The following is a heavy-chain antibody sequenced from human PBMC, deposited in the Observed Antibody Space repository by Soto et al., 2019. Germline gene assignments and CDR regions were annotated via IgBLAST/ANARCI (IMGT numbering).Heavy chain of an antibody. D-gene: IGHD3-3*02. CDR1: GFTFTSSA. Sequence: ASVKVSCKASGFTFTSSAVQWVRQARGQRLEWIGWIVVGSGNTNYAQKFQERVTITRDMSTSTAYMELSSLRSEDTAVYYCAAARIFYYYYGMDVWGQGTMVTVSS. V-gene: IGHV1-58*01. J-gene: IGHJ6*02. CDR3: AAARIFYYYYGMDV. CDR2: IVVGSGNT.